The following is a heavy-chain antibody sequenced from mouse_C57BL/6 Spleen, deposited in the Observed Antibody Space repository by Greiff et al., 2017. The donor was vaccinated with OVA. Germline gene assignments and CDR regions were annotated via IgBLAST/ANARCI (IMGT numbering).Heavy chain of an antibody. J-gene: IGHJ4*01. V-gene: IGHV1-69*01. CDR2: IDPSDSYT. CDR1: GYTFTSYW. D-gene: IGHD3-2*02. Sequence: QVQLQQPGAELVMPGASVKLSCKASGYTFTSYWMHWVKQRPGQGLEWIGEIDPSDSYTNYNQKFKGKSTLTVDKSSSTAYMQLSSLTSEDSAVYYCARTAQATPDAMDYWGQGTSVTVSS. CDR3: ARTAQATPDAMDY.